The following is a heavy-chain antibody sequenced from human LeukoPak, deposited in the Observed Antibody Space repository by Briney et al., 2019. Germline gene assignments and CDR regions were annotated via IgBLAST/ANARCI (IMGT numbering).Heavy chain of an antibody. CDR1: GGSISSSTYY. Sequence: SETLSLTCTVSGGSISSSTYYWVWVRQPPGMGLEWIGSIYSSGSTYYNSSLKSRITVSVDTSKNQFSLKVRSLTAADTAVYYCATDVIRGFYWGQGILVTVSS. J-gene: IGHJ4*02. CDR3: ATDVIRGFY. D-gene: IGHD3-10*01. CDR2: IYSSGST. V-gene: IGHV4-39*02.